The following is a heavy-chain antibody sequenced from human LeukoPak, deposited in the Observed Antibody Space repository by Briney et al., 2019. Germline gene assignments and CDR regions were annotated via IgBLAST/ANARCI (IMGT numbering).Heavy chain of an antibody. CDR3: SRYYDSSGYYYFDF. D-gene: IGHD3-22*01. CDR2: IKSKTDGGTT. V-gene: IGHV3-15*07. J-gene: IGHJ4*02. CDR1: GFTFSNAW. Sequence: GGSLRPSCEASGFTFSNAWMNWVRQAPGKGLEWVGRIKSKTDGGTTDFAAPVKGRFATSRDDSKDTLYLQMDSLKTEDTAVYYCSRYYDSSGYYYFDFWGQGTLVTVSS.